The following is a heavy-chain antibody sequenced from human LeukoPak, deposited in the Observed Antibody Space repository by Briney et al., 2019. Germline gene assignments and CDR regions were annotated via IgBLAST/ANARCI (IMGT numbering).Heavy chain of an antibody. CDR2: INRNGGST. D-gene: IGHD6-13*01. Sequence: GGSLRLSCAASGFTFDDNGMSWVRQAPGKGLERVSGINRNGGSTGYADSVKGRFTISRDNSKNTLYLQMNSLRAEDTAVYYCARDLGHSSSWYYFDYWGQGTLVTVSS. CDR3: ARDLGHSSSWYYFDY. V-gene: IGHV3-20*04. J-gene: IGHJ4*02. CDR1: GFTFDDNG.